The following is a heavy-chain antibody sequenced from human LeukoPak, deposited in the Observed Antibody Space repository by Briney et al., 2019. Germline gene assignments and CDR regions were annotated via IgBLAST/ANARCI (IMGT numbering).Heavy chain of an antibody. D-gene: IGHD3-3*01. CDR1: GFTFSSYA. Sequence: PGGSLRLSCAASGFTFSSYAMSWVRQAPGKGLEWVSAISGSGGSTYYADSVKGRFTISRDNSKNTLYLQMNSLRAEDTAVYYCAKDAPADYDFWSGYSTYYFDYWGQGTLVTVSS. V-gene: IGHV3-23*01. CDR2: ISGSGGST. J-gene: IGHJ4*02. CDR3: AKDAPADYDFWSGYSTYYFDY.